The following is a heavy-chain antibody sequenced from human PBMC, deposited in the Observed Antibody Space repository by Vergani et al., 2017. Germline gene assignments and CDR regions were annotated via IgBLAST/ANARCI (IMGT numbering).Heavy chain of an antibody. V-gene: IGHV1-69*01. CDR3: ARMGPIVVVPAAKMGQTRYYYMDV. J-gene: IGHJ6*03. D-gene: IGHD2-2*01. CDR1: GGTFSSYA. CDR2: IIPIFGTA. Sequence: QVQLVQSGAEVKKPGSSVKVSCKASGGTFSSYAISWVRQAPGQGLEWMGGIIPIFGTANYAQKFQGRVTITADESTSTAYMELSSLRAEDTAVYYCARMGPIVVVPAAKMGQTRYYYMDVWGKGTTVTGSS.